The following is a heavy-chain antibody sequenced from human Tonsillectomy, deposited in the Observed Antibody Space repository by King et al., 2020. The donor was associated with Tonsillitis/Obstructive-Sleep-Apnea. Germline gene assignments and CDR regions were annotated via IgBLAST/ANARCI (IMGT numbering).Heavy chain of an antibody. Sequence: TLKESGPTLVKPTQTLTLTCTFSGFSLSTSGVGVGWIRQPPEKALEWLALVYWDDVKRYSPSLKSRLTITKDTSKNQVVLTMTNMDPVDTATYYCAHRRLLASFDYWGQGTLVTVSS. V-gene: IGHV2-5*02. D-gene: IGHD3-3*02. J-gene: IGHJ4*02. CDR3: AHRRLLASFDY. CDR2: VYWDDVK. CDR1: GFSLSTSGVG.